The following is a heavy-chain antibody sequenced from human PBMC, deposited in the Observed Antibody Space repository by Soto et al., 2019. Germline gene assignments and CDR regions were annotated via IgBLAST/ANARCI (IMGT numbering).Heavy chain of an antibody. J-gene: IGHJ4*02. CDR2: ISYDGSNK. Sequence: QVQLVESGGGVVQPGRSLRLSCAASGFTFSSYGMHWVRQAPGKGLEWVAVISYDGSNKYYADSVKGRFTISRDNSKNTLYLQMISLRAEDTAVYYCAKDQVDGDYGGYFDYGGEGTLVTVSS. CDR3: AKDQVDGDYGGYFDY. CDR1: GFTFSSYG. V-gene: IGHV3-30*18. D-gene: IGHD4-17*01.